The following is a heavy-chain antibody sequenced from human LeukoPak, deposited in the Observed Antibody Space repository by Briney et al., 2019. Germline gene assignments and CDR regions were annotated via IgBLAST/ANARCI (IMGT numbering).Heavy chain of an antibody. D-gene: IGHD2-15*01. J-gene: IGHJ5*02. Sequence: GGSLRLSCAASGFTFSSYWMHWVRQAPGKGLVWVSRINTDGSSTSYADSVKGRFTISRDNAKNTLYLQMNSLRAEDTAVYYCARDTPTGRDWFDPWGQGTLVTVSS. CDR3: ARDTPTGRDWFDP. CDR2: INTDGSST. V-gene: IGHV3-74*01. CDR1: GFTFSSYW.